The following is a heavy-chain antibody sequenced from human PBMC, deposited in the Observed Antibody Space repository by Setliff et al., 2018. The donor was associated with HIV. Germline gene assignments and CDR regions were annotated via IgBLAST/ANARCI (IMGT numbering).Heavy chain of an antibody. V-gene: IGHV3-7*01. CDR1: GFTFNSYW. J-gene: IGHJ4*02. Sequence: GGSLRLSCAASGFTFNSYWMSWVRQPPGKGLEWVAHIGGDGREKFYLDSVEGRFTISRDNARNSLYLQMNDLRAEDTAVYYCATDRGFCTLDYWGQGTLVTVSS. CDR3: ATDRGFCTLDY. CDR2: IGGDGREK. D-gene: IGHD2-8*01.